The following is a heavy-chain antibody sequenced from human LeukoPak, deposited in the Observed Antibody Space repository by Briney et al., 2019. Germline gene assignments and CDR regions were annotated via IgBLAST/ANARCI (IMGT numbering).Heavy chain of an antibody. D-gene: IGHD6-6*01. J-gene: IGHJ4*02. CDR1: AFTVVSYG. CDR3: ARSGRSSSLGY. V-gene: IGHV3-74*01. CDR2: INTDGSST. Sequence: GGSLRLSCAAAAFTVVSYGTGSGRQAPGKGLVWVSHINTDGSSTTYADSVKGRLTISRDNAKNTLYLQMNSLRAEDTAVYYCARSGRSSSLGYWGQGTLVTVSS.